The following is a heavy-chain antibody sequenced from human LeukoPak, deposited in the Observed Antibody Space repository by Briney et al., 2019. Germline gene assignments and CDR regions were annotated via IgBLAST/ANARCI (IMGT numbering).Heavy chain of an antibody. Sequence: RPGGSLRLSGTASGFTFDKYGMAWVRQAPGKGREWVSGITWNGGSTGYAGPVKGRFTISRDNAKKSLYLQMNRLRVEDTAFYYCTRVKYITWRMTDYWGQGTLVTVSS. CDR2: ITWNGGST. CDR3: TRVKYITWRMTDY. J-gene: IGHJ4*02. CDR1: GFTFDKYG. D-gene: IGHD6-6*01. V-gene: IGHV3-20*04.